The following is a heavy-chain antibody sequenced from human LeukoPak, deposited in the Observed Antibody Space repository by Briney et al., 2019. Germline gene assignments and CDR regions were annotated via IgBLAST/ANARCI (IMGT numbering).Heavy chain of an antibody. J-gene: IGHJ4*02. CDR2: INEDGRTI. D-gene: IGHD3-9*01. Sequence: PGGSLRPSCAVSGFTLSSYWMHWVRQAPGKGLVWVSRINEDGRTINYADSVEGRFTISRDKAKNTLYLQMNSLRVEDTAVYFCARDLTGGSEFWGQGTLVTVSS. V-gene: IGHV3-74*01. CDR1: GFTLSSYW. CDR3: ARDLTGGSEF.